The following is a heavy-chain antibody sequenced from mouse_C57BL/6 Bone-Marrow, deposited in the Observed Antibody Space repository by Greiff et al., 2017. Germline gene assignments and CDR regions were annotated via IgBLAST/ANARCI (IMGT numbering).Heavy chain of an antibody. J-gene: IGHJ3*01. CDR3: ARAPYYSNYEFAD. CDR1: GYTFTSYW. Sequence: QVQLQQPGAELVKPGASVKLSCKASGYTFTSYWMHWVKQRPGRGLEWIGRIDPNSGGTKYNEMFKSKGTLTVDKPSSTAYMQLSSRTSEESAVYYGARAPYYSNYEFADWGQGTLVTVSA. CDR2: IDPNSGGT. D-gene: IGHD2-5*01. V-gene: IGHV1-72*01.